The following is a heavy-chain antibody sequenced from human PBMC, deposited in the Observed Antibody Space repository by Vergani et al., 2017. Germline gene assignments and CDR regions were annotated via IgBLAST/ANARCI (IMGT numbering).Heavy chain of an antibody. CDR3: ARDETYYDFWSGPNWFDP. D-gene: IGHD3-3*01. J-gene: IGHJ5*02. Sequence: EVQLLESGGGLVQPGGSLRLSCAASGFTFSSYAMSWVRQAPGKGLEWVSAISGSGGSTYYADSVKGRFTISRDNSKNTLYLQMNSLRAEDTAVYYCARDETYYDFWSGPNWFDPWGQGTLVTVSS. CDR2: ISGSGGST. V-gene: IGHV3-23*01. CDR1: GFTFSSYA.